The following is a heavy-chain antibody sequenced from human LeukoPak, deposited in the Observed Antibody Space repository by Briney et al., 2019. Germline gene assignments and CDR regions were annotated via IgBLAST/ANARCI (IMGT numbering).Heavy chain of an antibody. D-gene: IGHD3-9*01. CDR3: ATPLTRTYYYYGMDV. CDR1: GYTFTGYY. J-gene: IGHJ6*02. CDR2: INPNSGGT. Sequence: GASVKVSCKASGYTFTGYYMHWVRQAPGQGLEWMGWINPNSGGTNYAQKFQGRVTMTRDTSISTAYMELSRLRSDDTAVYYCATPLTRTYYYYGMDVWGQGTTVTVSS. V-gene: IGHV1-2*02.